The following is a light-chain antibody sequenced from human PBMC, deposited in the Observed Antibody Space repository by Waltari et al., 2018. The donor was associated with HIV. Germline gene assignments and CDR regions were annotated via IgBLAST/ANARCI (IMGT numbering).Light chain of an antibody. J-gene: IGLJ2*01. CDR1: SSAISTYDF. CDR3: SSYTTSNTVV. CDR2: DVT. V-gene: IGLV2-14*03. Sequence: QSALTQPASVSGSPGQSITISCSGTSSAISTYDFFSRYQKHPAKAPKLLIYDVTSRPSGVSRRFSGSKSGSTASLTISSIQADDEADYYCSSYTTSNTVVFGPGTKLSVL.